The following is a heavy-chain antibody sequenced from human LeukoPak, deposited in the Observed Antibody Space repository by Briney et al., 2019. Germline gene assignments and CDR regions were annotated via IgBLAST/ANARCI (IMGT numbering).Heavy chain of an antibody. D-gene: IGHD1-7*01. CDR1: GFTFSSYA. J-gene: IGHJ4*02. V-gene: IGHV3-30-3*01. Sequence: PGGSLRLSCAASGFTFSSYAMHWVRQAPGKGLEWVAVISKDGSDKYYPGSVRGRFTISRDNSKNTIYLQMDSLRAEDTAIYYCARDYWWNYDYWGQGTLVTVSS. CDR2: ISKDGSDK. CDR3: ARDYWWNYDY.